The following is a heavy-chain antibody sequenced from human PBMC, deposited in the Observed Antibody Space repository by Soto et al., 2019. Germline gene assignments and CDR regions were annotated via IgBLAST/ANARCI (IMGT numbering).Heavy chain of an antibody. CDR3: AKGGGAPGYPIDY. CDR1: GFTFGNYA. V-gene: IGHV3-30*18. Sequence: QVQLVQSGGGGVQPGKSLRLSCVGSGFTFGNYAMYWVRQTPGKGLEWVAFISYDGSKRYHADSVKGQFTISRDNPKKTVYLQLDSLRPEDTAVYYCAKGGGAPGYPIDYWGQGTLVTVSS. CDR2: ISYDGSKR. J-gene: IGHJ4*02. D-gene: IGHD3-9*01.